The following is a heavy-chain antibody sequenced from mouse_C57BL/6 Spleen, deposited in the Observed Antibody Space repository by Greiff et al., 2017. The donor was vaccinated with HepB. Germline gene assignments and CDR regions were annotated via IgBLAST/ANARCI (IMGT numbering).Heavy chain of an antibody. V-gene: IGHV1-64*01. J-gene: IGHJ1*03. D-gene: IGHD1-1*01. Sequence: VQLQQPGAELVKPGASVKLSCKASGYTFTSYWMHWVKQRPGQGLEWIGMIHPNSGSTNYNEKFKSKATLTVDKSSSTAYMQLSSLTSEDSAVYYCARCYGSSYGNFDVWGTGTTVTVSS. CDR3: ARCYGSSYGNFDV. CDR1: GYTFTSYW. CDR2: IHPNSGST.